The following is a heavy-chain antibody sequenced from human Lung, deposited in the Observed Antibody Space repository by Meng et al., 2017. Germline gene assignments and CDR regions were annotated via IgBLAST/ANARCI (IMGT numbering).Heavy chain of an antibody. J-gene: IGHJ4*02. D-gene: IGHD4-11*01. CDR1: GGSFSDYY. V-gene: IGHV4-34*01. CDR3: ARGPTTMAHDFDY. Sequence: QVQHQQWAAGLLKPSETLSTTCVVSGGSFSDYYRSWIRQPPGKGLEWIGEINHSGSTNYNPSLESRATISVDTSQNNLSLKLSSVTAADSAVYYCARGPTTMAHDFDYWGQGTLVTVSS. CDR2: INHSGST.